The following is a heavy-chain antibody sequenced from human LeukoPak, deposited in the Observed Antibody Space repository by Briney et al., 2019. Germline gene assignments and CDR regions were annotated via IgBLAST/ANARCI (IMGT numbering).Heavy chain of an antibody. CDR3: ARDRRFNGMDV. D-gene: IGHD3-3*01. J-gene: IGHJ6*02. CDR2: IYYIGST. Sequence: SETLSLTCTVSGGSIRGYYWSWVRQPPGKGLEWIGDIYYIGSTNYNPSLKSRVTISVHTSKNQFSLNLSSVTAADTAVYYCARDRRFNGMDVWGQGTTVTVSS. CDR1: GGSIRGYY. V-gene: IGHV4-59*01.